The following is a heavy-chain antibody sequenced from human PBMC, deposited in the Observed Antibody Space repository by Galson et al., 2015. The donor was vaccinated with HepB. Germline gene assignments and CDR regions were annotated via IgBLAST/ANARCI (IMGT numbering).Heavy chain of an antibody. CDR1: GFTFGDYY. Sequence: SLRLSCAASGFTFGDYYMSWIRQAPGKGLEWVSYISSSGSTIYCADSVKGRFTISRDNAKNSLYLQMNSLRAEDTAVYYCARDLHPTLPQRQGAHSSGWYSTGGDAFDIWGQGTMVTVSS. V-gene: IGHV3-11*01. CDR2: ISSSGSTI. CDR3: ARDLHPTLPQRQGAHSSGWYSTGGDAFDI. D-gene: IGHD6-19*01. J-gene: IGHJ3*02.